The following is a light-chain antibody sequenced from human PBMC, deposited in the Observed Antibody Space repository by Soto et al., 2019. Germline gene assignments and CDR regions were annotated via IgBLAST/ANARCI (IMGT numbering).Light chain of an antibody. CDR1: QSVSSSY. CDR2: AAS. CDR3: QQYGSSPL. J-gene: IGKJ3*01. V-gene: IGKV3-20*01. Sequence: EIVLTQSPGTLSLSPGERATLSCRASQSVSSSYLAWYQQKPGQAPRLLIYAASTRATGIPDRFSGSGSGTDFTLTISRLEPEDFAVYYCQQYGSSPLFGPGTKVDNK.